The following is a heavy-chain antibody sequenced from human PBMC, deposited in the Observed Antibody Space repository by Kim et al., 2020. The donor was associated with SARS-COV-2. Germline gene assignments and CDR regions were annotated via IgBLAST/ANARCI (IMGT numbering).Heavy chain of an antibody. CDR1: GYTFTSYG. V-gene: IGHV1-18*01. CDR3: ARLRRGLMTTVTTTAGYYFDY. CDR2: ISAYNGNT. Sequence: ASVKVSCKASGYTFTSYGISWVRQAPGQGLEWMGWISAYNGNTNYAQKLQGRVTMTTDTSTSTAYMELRSLRSDDTAVYYCARLRRGLMTTVTTTAGYYFDYWGQGTLVTVSS. J-gene: IGHJ4*02. D-gene: IGHD4-17*01.